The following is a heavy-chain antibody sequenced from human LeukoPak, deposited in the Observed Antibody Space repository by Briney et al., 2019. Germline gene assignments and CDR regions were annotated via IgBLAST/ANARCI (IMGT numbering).Heavy chain of an antibody. Sequence: PGGSLRLSCAASGFTFSSYSMNWVRQAPGKGLEWVSYISSSSSTIYYADSVKGRFTIYRDNAKNSLYLQMNSLRAEDTAVYYCARGGGSENRYAPWYFDYWGQGSLVTVSS. J-gene: IGHJ4*02. CDR2: ISSSSSTI. CDR3: ARGGGSENRYAPWYFDY. CDR1: GFTFSSYS. D-gene: IGHD3-16*02. V-gene: IGHV3-48*01.